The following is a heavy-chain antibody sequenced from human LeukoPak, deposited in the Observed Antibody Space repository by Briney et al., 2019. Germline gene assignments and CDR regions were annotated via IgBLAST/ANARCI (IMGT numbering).Heavy chain of an antibody. CDR1: GFTFSSYS. D-gene: IGHD1-26*01. V-gene: IGHV3-21*01. Sequence: GGSLRLSCAASGFTFSSYSMNWVRQAPGKGLEWVSSISSSSSYIYYADSVKGRFTISRDNAKNSLHLQMNSLRAEDTAVYYCARQAGALTFDYWGQGTLVTVSS. CDR3: ARQAGALTFDY. J-gene: IGHJ4*02. CDR2: ISSSSSYI.